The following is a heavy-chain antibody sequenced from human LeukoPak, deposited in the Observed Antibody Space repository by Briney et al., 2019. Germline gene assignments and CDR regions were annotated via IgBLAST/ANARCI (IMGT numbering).Heavy chain of an antibody. V-gene: IGHV1-69*04. CDR2: IIPILGIA. CDR1: GGTFSSYA. CDR3: ARDRHYYDSSGYYYGRGDTFDP. Sequence: ASVKVSCKASGGTFSSYAISWVRQAPGQGLEWMGRIIPILGIANYAQKFQGRVTITADKSTSTAYMELSSLRSEDTAVYYCARDRHYYDSSGYYYGRGDTFDPWGQGTLVTVSS. D-gene: IGHD3-22*01. J-gene: IGHJ5*02.